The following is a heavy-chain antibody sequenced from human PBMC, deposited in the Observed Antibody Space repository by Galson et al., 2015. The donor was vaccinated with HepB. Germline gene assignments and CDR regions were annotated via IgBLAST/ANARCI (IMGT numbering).Heavy chain of an antibody. CDR3: AAIDYGGNFYFDY. CDR1: GYTFTSYY. V-gene: IGHV1-46*01. J-gene: IGHJ4*02. CDR2: INPSGGST. D-gene: IGHD4-23*01. Sequence: SVKVSCKASGYTFTSYYMHWVRQAPGQGLEWMGIINPSGGSTSYAQKFQGRVTMTRDTSTSTVYMELSSLRSEDTAVYYCAAIDYGGNFYFDYWGQGTLVTVSS.